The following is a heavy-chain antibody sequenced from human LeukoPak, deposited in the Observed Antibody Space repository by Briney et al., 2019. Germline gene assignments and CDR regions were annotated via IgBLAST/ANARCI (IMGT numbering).Heavy chain of an antibody. CDR2: IYPGDSDT. CDR3: ARHAEGYYYYMDV. V-gene: IGHV5-51*01. J-gene: IGHJ6*03. Sequence: GESLKISCKGSGYSFTSYWIGRVRQMPGKGLECMGIIYPGDSDTRYSPSFQGQVTISADKSISTAYLQWSSLKASDTAMYYCARHAEGYYYYMDVWVKGTTVTVSS. CDR1: GYSFTSYW.